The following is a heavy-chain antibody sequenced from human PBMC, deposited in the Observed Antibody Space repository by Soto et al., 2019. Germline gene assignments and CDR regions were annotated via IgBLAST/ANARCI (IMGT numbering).Heavy chain of an antibody. CDR3: AKGLTRFDFWSGLEAWFDP. CDR1: GFTFSRYG. CDR2: ISYDGSNK. Sequence: QVQLVESGGGVVQPGRSLRLSCAASGFTFSRYGMHWVRQAPGKGLEWVAVISYDGSNKYYADSVKGRFTISRDNSKNTLYLQMNSVRAEDTAVYCCAKGLTRFDFWSGLEAWFDPWGQGTLVTVSS. D-gene: IGHD3-3*01. V-gene: IGHV3-30*18. J-gene: IGHJ5*02.